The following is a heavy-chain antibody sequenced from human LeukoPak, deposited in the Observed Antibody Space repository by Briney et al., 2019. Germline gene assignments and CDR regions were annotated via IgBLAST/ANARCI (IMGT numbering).Heavy chain of an antibody. V-gene: IGHV3-30*18. Sequence: GGSLRLSCAASGFTFSSYGMHWVRQAPGKRLEWVAVISYDGSNKYYADSVKGRFTISRDNSKNTLYLQMNSLRAEDTAVYYCAKGLDCSSTSCYTPWFDPWGQGTLVTVSS. CDR2: ISYDGSNK. J-gene: IGHJ5*02. CDR1: GFTFSSYG. CDR3: AKGLDCSSTSCYTPWFDP. D-gene: IGHD2-2*02.